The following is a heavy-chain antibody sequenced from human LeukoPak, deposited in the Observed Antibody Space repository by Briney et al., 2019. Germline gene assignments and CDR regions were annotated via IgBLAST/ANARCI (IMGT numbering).Heavy chain of an antibody. D-gene: IGHD3-9*01. CDR1: GFTFSSYA. Sequence: GGSLRLSCAASGFTFSSYAMSWVRQALGKGLEWVSSISSSSSYIYYADSVKGRFTISRDNAKNSLYLQMNSLRAEDTAVYYCARAGGSVLRYFDWFDPWGQGTLVTVSS. CDR2: ISSSSSYI. V-gene: IGHV3-21*01. CDR3: ARAGGSVLRYFDWFDP. J-gene: IGHJ5*02.